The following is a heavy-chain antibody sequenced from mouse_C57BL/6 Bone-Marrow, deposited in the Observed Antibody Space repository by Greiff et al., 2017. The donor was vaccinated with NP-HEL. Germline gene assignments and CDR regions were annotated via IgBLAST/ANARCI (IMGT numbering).Heavy chain of an antibody. D-gene: IGHD2-3*01. CDR1: GYSITSGYY. Sequence: EVKLMESGPGLVKPSQSLSLTCSVTGYSITSGYYWNWIRQFPGNQLEWMGYISYDGSNNYNPSLKNRISITRDTSKNQFFLKLNSVTTEDTATYDCARDRWLLREWYFDVWGTGTTVTVSS. CDR3: ARDRWLLREWYFDV. J-gene: IGHJ1*03. V-gene: IGHV3-6*01. CDR2: ISYDGSN.